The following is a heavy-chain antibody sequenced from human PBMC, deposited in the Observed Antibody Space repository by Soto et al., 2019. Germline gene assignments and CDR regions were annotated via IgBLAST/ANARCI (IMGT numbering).Heavy chain of an antibody. CDR3: AKEMFPRTVLDSSSPWGDY. CDR1: GFTFDDFG. V-gene: IGHV3-30*18. J-gene: IGHJ4*02. CDR2: LSYDGSLE. D-gene: IGHD3-22*01. Sequence: QVQLVESGGGVVQPGTSLKLSCAASGFTFDDFGFHWVRQAPGKGLEWVATLSYDGSLEYYADSVKGRFTISRDNSKITLYLQMNSLKTEDTAMYYCAKEMFPRTVLDSSSPWGDYWGQGTLVTVSS.